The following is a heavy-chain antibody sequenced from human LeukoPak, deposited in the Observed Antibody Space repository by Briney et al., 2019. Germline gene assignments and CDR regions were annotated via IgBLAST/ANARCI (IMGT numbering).Heavy chain of an antibody. D-gene: IGHD5-12*01. J-gene: IGHJ4*02. CDR1: GFTFSRYW. V-gene: IGHV3-74*01. Sequence: GGSLRLFCEVSGFTFSRYWMHWVRQAPGKGLVWVSRVNNDGSGTNYADFVKGRFIISRDNAKNTLYLQMSNLRAEDTAVYYCAREGDVVDTIGSFDYWGQGTLVTVSS. CDR2: VNNDGSGT. CDR3: AREGDVVDTIGSFDY.